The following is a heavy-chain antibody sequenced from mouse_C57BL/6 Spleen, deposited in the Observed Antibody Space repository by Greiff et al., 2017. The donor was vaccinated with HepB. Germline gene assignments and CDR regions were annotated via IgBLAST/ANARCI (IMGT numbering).Heavy chain of an antibody. D-gene: IGHD4-1*01. V-gene: IGHV5-4*01. CDR2: ISDGGSYT. CDR3: ARDRDWAFDY. Sequence: DVMLVESGGGLVKPGGSLKLSCAASGFTFSSYAMSWVRQTPEKRLEWVATISDGGSYTYYPDNVKGRFTISRDNAKNNLYLQMSHLKSEDTAMYYCARDRDWAFDYWGQGTTLTVSS. CDR1: GFTFSSYA. J-gene: IGHJ2*01.